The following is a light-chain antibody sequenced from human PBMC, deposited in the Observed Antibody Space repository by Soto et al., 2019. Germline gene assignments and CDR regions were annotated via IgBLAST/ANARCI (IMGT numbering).Light chain of an antibody. V-gene: IGLV2-14*02. CDR1: SSDVVNDLL. CDR2: EVS. J-gene: IGLJ1*01. Sequence: QSALTQPASVSGSPGQSITISCTGTSSDVVNDLLVSWYQQQPGKAPKLMIYEVSNRPSGVSNRFSGSKSGNTASLTISGLRAEDEADYYCSSYTTSSTRVFGTGTQLTVL. CDR3: SSYTTSSTRV.